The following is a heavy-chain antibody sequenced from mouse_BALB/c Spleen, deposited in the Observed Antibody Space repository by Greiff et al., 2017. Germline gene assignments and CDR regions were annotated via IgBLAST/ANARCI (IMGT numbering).Heavy chain of an antibody. Sequence: EVQLVESGPSLVQPSQTLSLTCSFTGYSITSGYWNWNRKFPGNKLEYMGYISYSGRTYYNPSLKSRFAITRDTSKNQYYLQLNSVTTEDTATYYCAEEYEAGDWYFDVWGAGTTVTVSA. J-gene: IGHJ1*01. CDR1: GYSITSGY. D-gene: IGHD5-2*01. CDR2: ISYSGRT. V-gene: IGHV3-8*02. CDR3: AEEYEAGDWYFDV.